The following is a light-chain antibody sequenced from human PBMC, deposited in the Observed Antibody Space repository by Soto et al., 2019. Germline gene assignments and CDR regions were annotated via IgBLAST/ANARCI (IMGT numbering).Light chain of an antibody. CDR1: QTVRNNY. CDR2: DAS. J-gene: IGKJ4*01. V-gene: IGKV3-20*01. Sequence: EFVLPQSPGTLSLSPGERGTLSCRASQTVRNNYLAWYQQKPGQAPRLLIYDASSRATGIPDRFSGGGSGTDFTLTISRLEPEDFAVYYCQQFSSYPLTFGGGTKVDNK. CDR3: QQFSSYPLT.